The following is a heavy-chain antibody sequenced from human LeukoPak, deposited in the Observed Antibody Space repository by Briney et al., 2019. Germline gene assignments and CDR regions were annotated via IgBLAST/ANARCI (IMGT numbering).Heavy chain of an antibody. V-gene: IGHV1-2*02. CDR3: ARDDCSGGSCYREELDY. CDR2: INPNSGGT. Sequence: ASVKVSCKASGYTFTGYYMHWVRQAPGQGLEWMGWINPNSGGTNYAQKFQGRVTMTRDTSISTAYMELSRLRSDNTAVYYCARDDCSGGSCYREELDYWGQGTLVTVSS. J-gene: IGHJ4*02. CDR1: GYTFTGYY. D-gene: IGHD2-15*01.